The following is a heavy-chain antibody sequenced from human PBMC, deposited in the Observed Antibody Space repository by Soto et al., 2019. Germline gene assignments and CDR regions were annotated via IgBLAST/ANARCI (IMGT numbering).Heavy chain of an antibody. J-gene: IGHJ4*02. CDR3: AKDPPGYCSSTSCLFFDY. D-gene: IGHD2-2*01. Sequence: QTGGSLRLSCAASGFTFSSYAMSWVRQAPGKGLEWVSAISGSGGSTYYADSVKGRFTISRDNSKNTLYLQMNSLRAEDTAVYYCAKDPPGYCSSTSCLFFDYWGQGTLVTVSS. V-gene: IGHV3-23*01. CDR2: ISGSGGST. CDR1: GFTFSSYA.